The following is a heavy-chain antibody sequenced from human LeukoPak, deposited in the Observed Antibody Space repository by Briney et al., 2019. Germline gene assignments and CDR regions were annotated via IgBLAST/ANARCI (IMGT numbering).Heavy chain of an antibody. J-gene: IGHJ4*02. CDR1: GGSISSGGHF. D-gene: IGHD3-10*01. Sequence: PSETLSLTCTVSGGSISSGGHFWSWIRQHPGKGLEWIGYIYYSGSTYYNPSLKSRVTISVDTSKNQFSLKLSSVTAADTAVYYCARYFADITMVRGVTFFDYWGQGTLVTVSS. CDR3: ARYFADITMVRGVTFFDY. V-gene: IGHV4-31*03. CDR2: IYYSGST.